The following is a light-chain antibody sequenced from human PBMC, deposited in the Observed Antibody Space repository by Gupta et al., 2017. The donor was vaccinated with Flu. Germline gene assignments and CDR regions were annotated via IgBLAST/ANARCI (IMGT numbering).Light chain of an antibody. CDR3: HGWDGSGDKRVWV. CDR2: DDS. V-gene: IGLV3-21*02. Sequence: TRRIKWGGNNIGSKTVDWYQKKPGQAPVLVVYDDSLRPSGSPGRFSGSNSGNTATLIISRVEAGEEADDYCHGWDGSGDKRVWVFGGGTKLTVL. CDR1: NIGSKT. J-gene: IGLJ3*02.